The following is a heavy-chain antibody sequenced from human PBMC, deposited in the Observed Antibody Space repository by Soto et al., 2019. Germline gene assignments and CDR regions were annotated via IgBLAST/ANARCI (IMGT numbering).Heavy chain of an antibody. D-gene: IGHD3-16*01. Sequence: QVQLQESGPGLVKPSQTLSLTCTVSGVSIRSGGYYWSWIRQPPGKGLEWIGSLYYSGRTYYNPALKRRVTISVDTSKNQFSLKLSSVTAAETAVYYCARGVLHWGQGTLVTVS. J-gene: IGHJ4*02. CDR3: ARGVLH. V-gene: IGHV4-31*03. CDR1: GVSIRSGGYY. CDR2: LYYSGRT.